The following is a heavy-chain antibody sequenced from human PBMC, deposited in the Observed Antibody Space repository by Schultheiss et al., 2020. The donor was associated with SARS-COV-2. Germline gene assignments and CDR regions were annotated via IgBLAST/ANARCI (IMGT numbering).Heavy chain of an antibody. J-gene: IGHJ4*02. D-gene: IGHD3-3*01. Sequence: SETLSLTCTVSGGSISSGGYSWSWIRQPPGKGLEWIGYIYYSGSTNYNPSLKSRVTMSVDTSKNQFSLKLSSVTAADTAVYYCALLYYDFWSGYFDYWGQGTLVTVSS. CDR2: IYYSGST. CDR3: ALLYYDFWSGYFDY. CDR1: GGSISSGGYS. V-gene: IGHV4-61*08.